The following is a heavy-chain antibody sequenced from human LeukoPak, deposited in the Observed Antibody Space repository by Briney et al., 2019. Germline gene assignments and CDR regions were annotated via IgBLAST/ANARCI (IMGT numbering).Heavy chain of an antibody. V-gene: IGHV1-2*06. J-gene: IGHJ5*02. D-gene: IGHD2-2*01. CDR1: GYAFTGYY. CDR2: INPNSGGT. CDR3: ARATRHIVVVPAAIMFDP. Sequence: ASVKVSCKASGYAFTGYYMHWVRQAPGQGLEWMGRINPNSGGTNYAQKFQGRVTMTRDTSISTAYMELSRLRSDDTAVYYCARATRHIVVVPAAIMFDPWGQGTLATVSS.